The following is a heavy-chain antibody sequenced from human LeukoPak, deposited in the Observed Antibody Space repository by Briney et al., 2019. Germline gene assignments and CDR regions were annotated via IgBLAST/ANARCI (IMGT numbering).Heavy chain of an antibody. J-gene: IGHJ3*02. CDR3: ARLLRGGRDTPMVTMIVVRAKSGAFDI. CDR1: GGSFSGYY. Sequence: SETLSLTCAVYGGSFSGYYWSWIRQPQGKGLEWIGEINHRGNTNYHPSLKSRVNMSVDPSKNELSLKLSSVTAADTAVYYCARLLRGGRDTPMVTMIVVRAKSGAFDIWGQGTMVTVSS. CDR2: INHRGNT. D-gene: IGHD3-22*01. V-gene: IGHV4-34*01.